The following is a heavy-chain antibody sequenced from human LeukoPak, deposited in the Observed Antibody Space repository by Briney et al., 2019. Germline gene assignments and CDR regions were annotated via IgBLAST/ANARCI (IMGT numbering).Heavy chain of an antibody. D-gene: IGHD3-10*01. V-gene: IGHV3-23*01. CDR3: AKVTYGSGTYGAFDS. J-gene: IGHJ4*02. CDR1: GLTFSSHG. CDR2: ISGSGDYT. Sequence: GGSLRLSCAASGLTFSSHGMSWVRQAPGKGLEWVSTISGSGDYTYYADSVKGRFTISRDNSKNTLYLQMNSLRAEDTAVYYCAKVTYGSGTYGAFDSWGQGTLVTVSS.